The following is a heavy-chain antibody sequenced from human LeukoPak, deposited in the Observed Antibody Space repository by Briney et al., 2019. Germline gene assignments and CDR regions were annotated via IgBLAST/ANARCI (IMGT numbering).Heavy chain of an antibody. V-gene: IGHV4-39*02. CDR3: AKDRGDGGYCSTTSCFDAFDI. CDR1: GGSISSSSYY. CDR2: IYYSGST. Sequence: SETLSLTCTVSGGSISSSSYYWGWIRQPPGKGLEWIGSIYYSGSTYYNPSLKSRVTISVDTSKNQFSLKLSSVTAADTAVYYCAKDRGDGGYCSTTSCFDAFDIWGQGTMVTVSS. J-gene: IGHJ3*02. D-gene: IGHD2-2*01.